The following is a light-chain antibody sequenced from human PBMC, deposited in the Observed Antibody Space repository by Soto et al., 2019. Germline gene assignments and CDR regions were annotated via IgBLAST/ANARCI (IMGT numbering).Light chain of an antibody. J-gene: IGKJ1*01. CDR2: GAS. CDR3: QKCGSSPGK. V-gene: IGKV3-20*01. CDR1: QSVSIRY. Sequence: EIVLTHSPGTLSFSPLERATLSFSSSQSVSIRYLSWYQQKPGQAPRLLFFGASIRATGIPDRFSGSGSGTDFTLTISRLEPEDFAVYYCQKCGSSPGKFGQGTKVDIK.